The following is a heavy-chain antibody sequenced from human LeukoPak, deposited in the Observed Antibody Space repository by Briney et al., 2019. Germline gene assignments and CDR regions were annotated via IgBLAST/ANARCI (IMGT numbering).Heavy chain of an antibody. Sequence: ASVKVSCKASGYTFTGYYMHWVRQAPGQGLEWMGWMNPNSGGTNYAQKFQGRVTMTRDTSISTAYMELSRLRSDDTAVYYCARDLSFTVKNYYYYMDVWGKGTTVAISS. CDR1: GYTFTGYY. CDR2: MNPNSGGT. D-gene: IGHD4-17*01. V-gene: IGHV1-2*02. CDR3: ARDLSFTVKNYYYYMDV. J-gene: IGHJ6*03.